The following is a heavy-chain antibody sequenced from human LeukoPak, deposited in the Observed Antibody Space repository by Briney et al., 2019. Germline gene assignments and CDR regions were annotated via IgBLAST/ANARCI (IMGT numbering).Heavy chain of an antibody. CDR1: GGSISSSSYY. V-gene: IGHV4-39*07. CDR3: ARISSSNWYNERGAFDV. D-gene: IGHD6-13*01. Sequence: SETLSLTCTVSGGSISSSSYYWGWIRQPPGKGLEWIGSIYYSGSTYYNPSLKSRVTISVDTSKNQFSLKLRSVTAADTAVYYCARISSSNWYNERGAFDVWGQGTWSPSLQ. CDR2: IYYSGST. J-gene: IGHJ3*01.